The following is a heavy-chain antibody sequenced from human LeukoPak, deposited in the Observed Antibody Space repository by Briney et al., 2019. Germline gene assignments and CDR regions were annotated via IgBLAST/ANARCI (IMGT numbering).Heavy chain of an antibody. CDR3: AKTLGYSGYFSP. CDR1: GFTFSSYG. Sequence: AGGSLRLSCAASGFTFSSYGMHWVRQAPGKGLEWVAVIWYDGSNKYYADSVKGRFTISRDNSKNTLYLQMNSLRAEDTAVYYCAKTLGYSGYFSPWGQGTLVTVSS. J-gene: IGHJ5*02. CDR2: IWYDGSNK. V-gene: IGHV3-33*06. D-gene: IGHD3-22*01.